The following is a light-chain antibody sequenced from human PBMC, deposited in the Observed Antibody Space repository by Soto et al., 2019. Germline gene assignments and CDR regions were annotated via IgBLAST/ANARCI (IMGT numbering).Light chain of an antibody. CDR1: QSVSSY. V-gene: IGKV3-11*01. CDR2: DAS. Sequence: EIVLTQSPATLSLSPGERATHSCRASQSVSSYLAWYQQKPGQAPRLLIYDASNRATGIPARFSGSGSGTDFTLTISSLEPEDFAVYYCQQRSNWPGYTFGQGTKLEIK. J-gene: IGKJ2*01. CDR3: QQRSNWPGYT.